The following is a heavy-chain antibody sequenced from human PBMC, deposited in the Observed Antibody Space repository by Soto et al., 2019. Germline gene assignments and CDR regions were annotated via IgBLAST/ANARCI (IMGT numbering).Heavy chain of an antibody. Sequence: QVQLQESGPGLVKPSQTLSLTCTVSGGSMSRGGYYWSWIRQHPGKGLEWIGYIYYSGGTYYNPSLKSRVTITVDTSENQFSLRLSSVTAADTAVYDCARKDSGSADYMDVWGKGTTVTVSS. D-gene: IGHD5-12*01. J-gene: IGHJ6*03. CDR2: IYYSGGT. CDR1: GGSMSRGGYY. CDR3: ARKDSGSADYMDV. V-gene: IGHV4-31*03.